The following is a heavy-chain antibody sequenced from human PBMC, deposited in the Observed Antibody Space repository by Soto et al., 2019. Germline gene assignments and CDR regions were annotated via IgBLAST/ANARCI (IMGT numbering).Heavy chain of an antibody. CDR3: ASSSSWYDYYGMDV. D-gene: IGHD6-13*01. Sequence: SETLSLTCAVYGGSFSGYYWSWIRQPPGKGLEWIGEINHSGSTNYNPSPKSRVTISVDTSKNQFSLKLSSVTAADTAVYYCASSSSWYDYYGMDVWGQGTTVTVSS. CDR1: GGSFSGYY. CDR2: INHSGST. J-gene: IGHJ6*02. V-gene: IGHV4-34*01.